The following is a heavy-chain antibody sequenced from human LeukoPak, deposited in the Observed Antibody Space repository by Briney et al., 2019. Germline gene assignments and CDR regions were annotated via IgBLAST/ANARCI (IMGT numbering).Heavy chain of an antibody. D-gene: IGHD1-26*01. V-gene: IGHV1-46*01. J-gene: IGHJ4*02. Sequence: ASVKVSCKASGYTFTYYYMHWVRQPPAPGLEWMGIINPSGGSTSYAQKFQGRVTMTRDTSTSTVYMELSSLRAEDTAVYYCARKAGGSYRLDYWGQGTLVSVSS. CDR2: INPSGGST. CDR3: ARKAGGSYRLDY. CDR1: GYTFTYYY.